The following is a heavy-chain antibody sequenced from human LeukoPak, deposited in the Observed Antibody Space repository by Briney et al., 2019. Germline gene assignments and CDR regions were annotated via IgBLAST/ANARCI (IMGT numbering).Heavy chain of an antibody. CDR1: GGSISSYY. V-gene: IGHV4-4*07. CDR3: ARDLIPPDTITRRYYYYMDV. J-gene: IGHJ6*03. Sequence: SETLSLTCTVSGGSISSYYWSWIRQPAGKGLEWIGRIYTSGSTNYNPSLKSRVTMSVDTSKNQFSLKLSSVTAADTAVYYCARDLIPPDTITRRYYYYMDVWGKGTTVTVSS. CDR2: IYTSGST. D-gene: IGHD3-9*01.